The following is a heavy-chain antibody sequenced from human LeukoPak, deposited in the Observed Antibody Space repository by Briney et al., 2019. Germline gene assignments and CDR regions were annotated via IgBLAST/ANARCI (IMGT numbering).Heavy chain of an antibody. CDR2: IKSNTDGGTT. J-gene: IGHJ4*02. Sequence: PGGSLRLSCAASGFTFSNAWMSWVRQAPGKGLEWVGRIKSNTDGGTTDYAAPVKGRFTISRDDSKNSLYLQMNSLKTEDTAVYYCTRMVRGSFDYWGQGTLVTVSS. V-gene: IGHV3-15*01. CDR3: TRMVRGSFDY. CDR1: GFTFSNAW. D-gene: IGHD2-8*01.